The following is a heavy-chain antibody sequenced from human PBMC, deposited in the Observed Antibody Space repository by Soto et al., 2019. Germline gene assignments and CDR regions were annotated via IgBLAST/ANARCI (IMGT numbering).Heavy chain of an antibody. Sequence: ASVKVSCKASGGTFSSYAISWVRQAPGQGLEWMGGIIPIFGTANYAQKFQGRVTITADESTSTAYMELSSLRSEDTAVYYCARVEPEVGATTGPFDYWRQGTLVTVSS. CDR1: GGTFSSYA. D-gene: IGHD1-26*01. CDR2: IIPIFGTA. CDR3: ARVEPEVGATTGPFDY. V-gene: IGHV1-69*13. J-gene: IGHJ4*02.